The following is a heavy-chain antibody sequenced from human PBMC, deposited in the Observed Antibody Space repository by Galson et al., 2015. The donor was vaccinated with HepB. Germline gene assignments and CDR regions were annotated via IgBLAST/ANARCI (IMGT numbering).Heavy chain of an antibody. CDR1: GFTFTKYY. CDR3: ATRVYSGFDY. Sequence: SVKVSCKASGFTFTKYYIHWVRQAPGQGLEWMGILNPRAYSTTYAQKFQGRLTMTRDTSTTTVYIELSSLRSEDTAVYYCATRVYSGFDYWGQGTLVTVSS. V-gene: IGHV1-46*03. D-gene: IGHD2-15*01. CDR2: LNPRAYST. J-gene: IGHJ4*02.